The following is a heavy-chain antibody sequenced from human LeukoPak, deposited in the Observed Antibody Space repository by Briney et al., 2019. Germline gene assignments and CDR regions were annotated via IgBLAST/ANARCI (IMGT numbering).Heavy chain of an antibody. Sequence: GGSLRLSCAASGFTFSYYGMHWVRQAPGKGLEWVAFIRYDGSNKYYANSVKGRFTISRDNSKNTLYLQMDSLRAEDTAVYYCAGGNSGDYWGQGTLFTVSS. CDR1: GFTFSYYG. CDR2: IRYDGSNK. V-gene: IGHV3-30*02. CDR3: AGGNSGDY. J-gene: IGHJ4*02. D-gene: IGHD4-23*01.